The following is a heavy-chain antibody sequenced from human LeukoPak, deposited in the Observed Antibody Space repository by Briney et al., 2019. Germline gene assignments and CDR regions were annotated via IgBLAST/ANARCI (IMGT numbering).Heavy chain of an antibody. J-gene: IGHJ4*02. CDR3: ARVIGGYGRFDY. CDR1: GFTFSSYW. V-gene: IGHV3-74*01. Sequence: GGSLRLSCAASGFTFSSYWMHSVRQAPGKGLVWVSRINSDGSSTSYADSVKGRFTISRDNAKNTLYLQMNSLRAEDTAVYYCARVIGGYGRFDYWGQGTLVTVSS. D-gene: IGHD5-12*01. CDR2: INSDGSST.